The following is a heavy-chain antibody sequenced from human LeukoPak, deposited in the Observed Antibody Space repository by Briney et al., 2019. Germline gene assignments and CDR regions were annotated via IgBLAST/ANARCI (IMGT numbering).Heavy chain of an antibody. CDR2: ISAGGGST. CDR1: GFTLSSYA. J-gene: IGHJ5*02. CDR3: ARDEYGDYGCDR. V-gene: IGHV3-23*01. D-gene: IGHD4-17*01. Sequence: RPGGSLRLSCAASGFTLSSYALTWVRQAPGKGLDWVSAISAGGGSTYYADSVKGRLTISRDNSKNTLYLQMNSLRAEDTAVYYCARDEYGDYGCDRWGQGTLVTVSS.